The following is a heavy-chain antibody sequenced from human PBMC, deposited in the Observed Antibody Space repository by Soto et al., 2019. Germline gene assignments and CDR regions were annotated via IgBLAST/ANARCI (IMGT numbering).Heavy chain of an antibody. J-gene: IGHJ6*03. Sequence: EVQLLESGGGLVQPGGSLRLSCAASGLTFNSYAMSWVRQAPGKGLEWVAAISDSGGTTYYADSVKGRFTISRDNSKNTLYLQMIGLRVEDTAVYYCAKDSRSLTRITIFGVDYMDVWGKGTTVTVSS. CDR1: GLTFNSYA. CDR2: ISDSGGTT. CDR3: AKDSRSLTRITIFGVDYMDV. D-gene: IGHD3-3*01. V-gene: IGHV3-23*01.